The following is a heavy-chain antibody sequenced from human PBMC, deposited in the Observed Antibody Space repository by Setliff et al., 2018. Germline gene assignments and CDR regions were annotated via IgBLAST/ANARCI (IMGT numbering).Heavy chain of an antibody. V-gene: IGHV4-34*01. CDR3: RLAHCNTTSCEEALDF. CDR1: GASFNTYY. CDR2: VNRYGSA. J-gene: IGHJ4*02. D-gene: IGHD2-2*01. Sequence: SETLSLTCSVYGASFNTYYWSWIRQPPGKGLEWIGEVNRYGSANYNPSLKSRVTMSVDTSKNQFSVNLNSVTAADTAVYYFRLAHCNTTSCEEALDFWSQGTLVTVSS.